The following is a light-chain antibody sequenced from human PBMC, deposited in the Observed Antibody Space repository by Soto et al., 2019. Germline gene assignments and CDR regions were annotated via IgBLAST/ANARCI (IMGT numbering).Light chain of an antibody. J-gene: IGKJ4*01. Sequence: EIVVTQSPATLSVSPGERATLSCRASQSVGNNFAWYQQKPGQAPRLLIFATSTRATGVPARFSGSGSGTECTVTISSLQSEDFAVYYCQQYGDWPLTFGGGAKVEIE. CDR2: ATS. V-gene: IGKV3-15*01. CDR3: QQYGDWPLT. CDR1: QSVGNN.